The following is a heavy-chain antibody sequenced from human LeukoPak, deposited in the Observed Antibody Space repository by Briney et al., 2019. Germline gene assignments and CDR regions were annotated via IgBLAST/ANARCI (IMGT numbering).Heavy chain of an antibody. J-gene: IGHJ4*02. V-gene: IGHV3-9*01. Sequence: GGSLRLSCAASGFTFDDYAMHWVRQAPGKGLEWVSGISWNSGSIGYADSVKGRSTISRDNAKNSLYLQMNSLRAEDTALYYCAKDRGEWELSYDYWGQGTLVTVSS. CDR1: GFTFDDYA. CDR2: ISWNSGSI. D-gene: IGHD1-26*01. CDR3: AKDRGEWELSYDY.